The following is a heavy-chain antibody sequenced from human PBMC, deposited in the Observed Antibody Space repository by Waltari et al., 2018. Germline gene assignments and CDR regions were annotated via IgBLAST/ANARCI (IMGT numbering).Heavy chain of an antibody. D-gene: IGHD6-25*01. Sequence: QVQLVQSGAEVKKPGASVKVSCKASGYTFTGYYIHWMRQAPGQGFEWMGWVNPDSGGTNYEEKFHGRVTMTRDTSISTVYMELSRLRSDDTAIYYCARGRYISGWY. CDR1: GYTFTGYY. V-gene: IGHV1-2*02. CDR2: VNPDSGGT. CDR3: ARGRYISGWY. J-gene: IGHJ2*01.